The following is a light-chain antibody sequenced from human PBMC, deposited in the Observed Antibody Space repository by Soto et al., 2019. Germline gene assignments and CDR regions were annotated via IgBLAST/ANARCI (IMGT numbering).Light chain of an antibody. V-gene: IGKV1-5*03. CDR2: EAS. CDR1: QSIGNW. Sequence: SRMTQSPSTQSASVGDRVTITCRASQSIGNWLAWYQQKPGRAPKFLIYEASSLESGVPSRFSGSGSGTEFTLTISGLQPDYFATYYRQQYKSYPLTFGQGTKVDI. CDR3: QQYKSYPLT. J-gene: IGKJ1*01.